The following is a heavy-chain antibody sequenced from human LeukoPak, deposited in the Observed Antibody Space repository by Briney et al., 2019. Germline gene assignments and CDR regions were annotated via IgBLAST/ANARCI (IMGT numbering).Heavy chain of an antibody. Sequence: ASVKVSCKASGYTFTGYYMHWARQAPGQGLGWMGWINPNSGGTNYAQKFQGRVTMTRDTSIRTAYMELSRLRSDDTAVYYCARDAPDDYSTEYYFDCWGQGTLVTVSS. J-gene: IGHJ4*02. CDR2: INPNSGGT. V-gene: IGHV1-2*02. CDR3: ARDAPDDYSTEYYFDC. D-gene: IGHD4-11*01. CDR1: GYTFTGYY.